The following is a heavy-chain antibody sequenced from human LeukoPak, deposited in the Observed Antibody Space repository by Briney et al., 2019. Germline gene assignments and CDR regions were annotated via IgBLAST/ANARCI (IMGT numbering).Heavy chain of an antibody. V-gene: IGHV5-51*01. J-gene: IGHJ4*02. D-gene: IGHD2-15*01. CDR3: AQSSGGSWTTFDY. CDR2: IYPGDSDT. Sequence: GESLTLSCKGSGYSFTSYWIGWVRQMPGKGLEWMGIIYPGDSDTIYSPSFQGQVTISADKSISTAYLQWSSLKASDTAMYYCAQSSGGSWTTFDYWGQGTLVTVSS. CDR1: GYSFTSYW.